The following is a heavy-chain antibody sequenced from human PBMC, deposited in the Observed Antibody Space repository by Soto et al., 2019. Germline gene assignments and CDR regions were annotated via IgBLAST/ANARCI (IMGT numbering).Heavy chain of an antibody. CDR1: GGSFSGYY. CDR3: ASLLQCFQH. V-gene: IGHV4-34*01. J-gene: IGHJ1*01. Sequence: QVQLQQWGAGLLKPSETLSLTCSVYGGSFSGYYWSWIRQPPGKGLEWIGEVNHSGSTNYNPSLKSRVTISVDTSKNQFSLRVSSVTAADTAVYYCASLLQCFQHWGQGTLVTVSS. CDR2: VNHSGST.